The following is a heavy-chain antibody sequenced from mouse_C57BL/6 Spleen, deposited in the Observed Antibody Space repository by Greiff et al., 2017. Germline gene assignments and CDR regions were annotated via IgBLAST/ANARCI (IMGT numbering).Heavy chain of an antibody. D-gene: IGHD2-4*01. V-gene: IGHV1-82*01. CDR1: GYAFSSSW. CDR3: ARRDDYDDAMDY. Sequence: VQLQESGPELVKPGASVKISCKASGYAFSSSWMNWVKQRPGKGLEWIGRIYPGDGDTNYNGKFKGKATLTADKSSSTAYMQLSSLTSEDSAVYFGARRDDYDDAMDYWGQGTSVTVSS. J-gene: IGHJ4*01. CDR2: IYPGDGDT.